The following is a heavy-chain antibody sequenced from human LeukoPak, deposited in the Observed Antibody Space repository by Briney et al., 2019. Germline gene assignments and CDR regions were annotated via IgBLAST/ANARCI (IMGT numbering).Heavy chain of an antibody. Sequence: ASVKVSCTASGYTFTIYGISWVRQAPGQGLEWMGWISAYNGDTNYAQKLQDRVTMTTDTSTSTAYMELRSLRADDTALYYCARDPPSHYGSGSSDYWGQGTLVTVSS. J-gene: IGHJ4*02. CDR3: ARDPPSHYGSGSSDY. CDR2: ISAYNGDT. D-gene: IGHD3-10*01. CDR1: GYTFTIYG. V-gene: IGHV1-18*01.